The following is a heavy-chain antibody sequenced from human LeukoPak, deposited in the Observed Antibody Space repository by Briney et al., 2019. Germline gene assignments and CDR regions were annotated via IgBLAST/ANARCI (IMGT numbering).Heavy chain of an antibody. Sequence: GSLRLSCAASGFTFSSYGMHWVRQAPGEGLEWVAVIWDDGSNKYYADSVKGRFTISSDNSKNTLYLQMNSLRAEDTAVYYCARDLEYTIFGVVTPIYGMDVWGQGTTVTVSS. CDR3: ARDLEYTIFGVVTPIYGMDV. V-gene: IGHV3-33*01. CDR2: IWDDGSNK. D-gene: IGHD3-3*01. J-gene: IGHJ6*02. CDR1: GFTFSSYG.